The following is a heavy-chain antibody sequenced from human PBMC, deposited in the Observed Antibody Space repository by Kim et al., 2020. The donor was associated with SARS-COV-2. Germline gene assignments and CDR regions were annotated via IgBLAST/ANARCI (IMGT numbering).Heavy chain of an antibody. CDR3: ALIYGDYSDFDH. Sequence: SETLSLTCAVSGASSSRYCWCWIRQRPGPGLERIGETTLWGSTHSSPSLKRRVIISIAASRNQCPLKLSPVTAADTAMSYCALIYGDYSDFDHWDQGTLVTVS. V-gene: IGHV4-34*01. CDR1: GASSSRYC. J-gene: IGHJ4*02. D-gene: IGHD4-17*01. CDR2: TTLWGST.